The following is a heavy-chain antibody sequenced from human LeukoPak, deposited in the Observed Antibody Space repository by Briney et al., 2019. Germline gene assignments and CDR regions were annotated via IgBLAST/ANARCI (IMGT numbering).Heavy chain of an antibody. CDR3: TKLILAAADTGDY. V-gene: IGHV3-15*01. D-gene: IGHD6-13*01. CDR2: IKSKTDSGTT. J-gene: IGHJ4*02. CDR1: GFTFSNAW. Sequence: PGGSLRLSCAASGFTFSNAWMSWVRQAPGKGLEWVGRIKSKTDSGTTDYAAPVKGRFTISRDDSENTLYLQMNSLKTEDTAVYYCTKLILAAADTGDYWGQGTLVTVSS.